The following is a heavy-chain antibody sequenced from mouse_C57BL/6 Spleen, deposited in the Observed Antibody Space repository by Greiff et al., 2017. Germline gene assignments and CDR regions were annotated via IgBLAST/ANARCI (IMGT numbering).Heavy chain of an antibody. V-gene: IGHV1-15*01. J-gene: IGHJ2*01. CDR1: GYTFTDYE. Sequence: QVQLQQSGAELVRPGASVTLSCKASGYTFTDYEMHWVKQTPVHGLEWIGAIDPETGGTAYNQKFKGKAILTADKSSSPAYMELRSLTSEDSSVYYCTRYGSYYSNCFDYWGQGTTRTVSS. CDR2: IDPETGGT. CDR3: TRYGSYYSNCFDY. D-gene: IGHD2-5*01.